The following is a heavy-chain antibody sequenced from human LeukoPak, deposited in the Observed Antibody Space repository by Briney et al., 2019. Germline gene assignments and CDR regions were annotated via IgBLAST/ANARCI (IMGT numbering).Heavy chain of an antibody. CDR3: AGVVDTAMVLVLYYFDY. V-gene: IGHV1-18*01. CDR1: GYTFTSYG. Sequence: ASVKVSCKAFGYTFTSYGISWVRQAPGQGLEWMGWISAYNGNTNYAQKLQGRVTMTTDTSTSTAYMELRSLRSDDTAVYYCAGVVDTAMVLVLYYFDYWGQGTLVTVSS. D-gene: IGHD5-18*01. J-gene: IGHJ4*02. CDR2: ISAYNGNT.